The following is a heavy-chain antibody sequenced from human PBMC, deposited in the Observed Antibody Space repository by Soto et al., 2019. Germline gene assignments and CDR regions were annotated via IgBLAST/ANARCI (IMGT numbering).Heavy chain of an antibody. Sequence: SETLSLTCSVSGASITSHYWNWIRQSAGEGLQWIGRVYARGATNYNPSLKSRVTISGDTSKNQFSLKLTSVTAADTAVYYCARSSGDDFFYYGMDVWGHGTTVTVSS. J-gene: IGHJ6*02. CDR1: GASITSHY. V-gene: IGHV4-59*10. CDR3: ARSSGDDFFYYGMDV. CDR2: VYARGAT. D-gene: IGHD4-17*01.